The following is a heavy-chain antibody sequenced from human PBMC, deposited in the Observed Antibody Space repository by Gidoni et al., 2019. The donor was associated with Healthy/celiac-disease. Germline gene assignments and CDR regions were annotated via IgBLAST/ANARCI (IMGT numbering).Heavy chain of an antibody. V-gene: IGHV3-33*01. D-gene: IGHD5-12*01. CDR3: ASGYSGYDFTFDY. Sequence: VQPVESGGGVVQPWRSLGLSCAASGITFSGYGLHWVRQAPGTGLAWVAVIWYDGSNKYYADSVKGRFTISRDNSKNTLYLQMNSLRAEDTAVYYCASGYSGYDFTFDYWGQGTLVTVSS. J-gene: IGHJ4*02. CDR1: GITFSGYG. CDR2: IWYDGSNK.